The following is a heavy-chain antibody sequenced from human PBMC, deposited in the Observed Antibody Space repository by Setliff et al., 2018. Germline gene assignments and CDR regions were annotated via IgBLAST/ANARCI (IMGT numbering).Heavy chain of an antibody. Sequence: LSLTCTVSGGSISSSYWSWIRQPPGKGLEWIGYIYSSGSTNNNPSLKSRATISVDTSKNQFSLKLSSVTAADTAVYYCAHSTTFDLHHDYWGQGALVTVSS. CDR3: AHSTTFDLHHDY. D-gene: IGHD3-9*01. J-gene: IGHJ4*02. CDR2: IYSSGST. V-gene: IGHV4-59*08. CDR1: GGSISSSY.